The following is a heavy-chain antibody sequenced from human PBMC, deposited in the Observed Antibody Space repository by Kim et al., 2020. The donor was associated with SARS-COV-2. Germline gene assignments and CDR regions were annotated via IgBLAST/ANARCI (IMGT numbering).Heavy chain of an antibody. J-gene: IGHJ4*01. CDR3: APYYDSNSYRGQWD. Sequence: ASVKVSCKASGYSFSNYGLVWARQAPGQGLEWMGWISSNSGHTKYAQNVQGRVTLTTDTSTNTGYMELGSLRSDDTAVYYCAPYYDSNSYRGQWDWGQGTPVTVSS. CDR1: GYSFSNYG. V-gene: IGHV1-18*01. D-gene: IGHD3-22*01. CDR2: ISSNSGHT.